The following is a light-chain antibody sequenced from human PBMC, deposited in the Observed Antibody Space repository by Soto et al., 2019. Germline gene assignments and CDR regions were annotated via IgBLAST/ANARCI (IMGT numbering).Light chain of an antibody. CDR2: DVS. Sequence: QSALTQPASVSGSLGQSITISCTGTSSDVGGYNFVSWYQHNPGRAPKLMIFDVSARPSGVPDRFSGSKSGNTASLTISGLQAEDEADYYCCSYAGTYSPVFGGGTQLTVL. J-gene: IGLJ3*02. CDR3: CSYAGTYSPV. V-gene: IGLV2-11*01. CDR1: SSDVGGYNF.